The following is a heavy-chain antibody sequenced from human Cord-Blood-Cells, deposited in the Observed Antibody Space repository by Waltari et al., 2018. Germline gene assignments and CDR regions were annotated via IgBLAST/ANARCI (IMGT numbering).Heavy chain of an antibody. Sequence: QVQLVQSGAEVKKPGASVKVSCKASGYTFTGYYMHWVRQAPGQGLEWMGWINPNRGGKNYAQKFQGRVTMTRDTSISTAYMELSRLRSDDTAVYYCARVLRELAADAFDIWGQGTMVTVSS. J-gene: IGHJ3*02. V-gene: IGHV1-2*02. D-gene: IGHD3-3*02. CDR2: INPNRGGK. CDR3: ARVLRELAADAFDI. CDR1: GYTFTGYY.